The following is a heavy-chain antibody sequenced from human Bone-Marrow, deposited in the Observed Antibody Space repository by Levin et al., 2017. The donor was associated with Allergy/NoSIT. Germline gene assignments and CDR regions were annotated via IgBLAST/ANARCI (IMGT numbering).Heavy chain of an antibody. CDR1: GFTFSTYG. Sequence: RSGGSLRLSCTASGFTFSTYGMSWVRQAPGKGLEWVSSITESGDTFYADSVKGRFTISRDNSKNTIYLQMNSLRAEDTAVYYCAKTGALIQAVRRDFDYWGQGTLVTVSS. J-gene: IGHJ4*02. CDR2: ITESGDT. V-gene: IGHV3-23*01. CDR3: AKTGALIQAVRRDFDY. D-gene: IGHD6-6*01.